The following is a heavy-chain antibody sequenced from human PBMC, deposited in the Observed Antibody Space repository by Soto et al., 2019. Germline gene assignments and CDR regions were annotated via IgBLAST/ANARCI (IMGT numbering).Heavy chain of an antibody. CDR1: GGTFSSYA. CDR2: IIPIFGTA. D-gene: IGHD5-18*01. V-gene: IGHV1-69*13. J-gene: IGHJ4*02. CDR3: ARWRGAGYSYGIDY. Sequence: SVKVSCKXSGGTFSSYAISWVRQAPGQGLEWMGGIIPIFGTANYAQKFQGRVTITADESTSTAYMELSSLRSEDTAVYYCARWRGAGYSYGIDYWGQGTLVTVSS.